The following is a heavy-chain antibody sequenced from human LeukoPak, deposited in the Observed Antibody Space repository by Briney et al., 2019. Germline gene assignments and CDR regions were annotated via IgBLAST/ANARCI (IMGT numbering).Heavy chain of an antibody. J-gene: IGHJ3*02. Sequence: SQTLSLTCSVSGGSISSGDYFLSWIRQHPGKGLEWIGYIYYSGTTYYKPSLKSRVTISVDTSENQFSLNLSSVTDADTAVYYCAREPLIGAFDIWGQGTMVTVSS. D-gene: IGHD3-16*02. V-gene: IGHV4-31*03. CDR3: AREPLIGAFDI. CDR2: IYYSGTT. CDR1: GGSISSGDYF.